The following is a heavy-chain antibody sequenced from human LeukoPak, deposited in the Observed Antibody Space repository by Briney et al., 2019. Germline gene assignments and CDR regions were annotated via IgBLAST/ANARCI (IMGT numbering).Heavy chain of an antibody. CDR2: IYYSGST. CDR1: GGSISSGGYY. J-gene: IGHJ4*02. D-gene: IGHD6-13*01. CDR3: AREKGNYFDY. V-gene: IGHV4-31*03. Sequence: PSETLSPTCTVSGGSISSGGYYWSWIRQHPGKGLEWIGYIYYSGSTYYNPSLKSRVTISVDTSKNQFSLKLSSVTAADTAVYYCAREKGNYFDYWGQGTLVTVSS.